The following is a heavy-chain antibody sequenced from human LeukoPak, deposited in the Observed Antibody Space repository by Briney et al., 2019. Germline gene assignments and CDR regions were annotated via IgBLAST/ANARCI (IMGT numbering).Heavy chain of an antibody. CDR3: AREEAAVAGTFGFDY. D-gene: IGHD6-19*01. V-gene: IGHV1-69*04. J-gene: IGHJ4*02. Sequence: SVKVYCKASGGTFSSYSISWVGQAPGQGLEWMGRIIPILGIANYAQKFQGRVTITADKSTSTAYMELSSLRSEDTAVYYCAREEAAVAGTFGFDYRGQGTLVTVSS. CDR1: GGTFSSYS. CDR2: IIPILGIA.